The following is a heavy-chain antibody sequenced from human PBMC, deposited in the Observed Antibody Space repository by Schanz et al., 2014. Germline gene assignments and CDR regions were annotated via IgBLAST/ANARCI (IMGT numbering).Heavy chain of an antibody. CDR2: INGDGSNT. D-gene: IGHD1-1*01. J-gene: IGHJ4*02. CDR3: ARDRRNADLDY. V-gene: IGHV3-74*01. CDR1: GFGFSSYS. Sequence: EVQLLESGGGLVQPGGSLRLSCAASGFGFSSYSMNWVRQAPGKGLVWVSRINGDGSNTSYADSVKGRFTISRDNAKNSLYLEMNSLRAEDTALYYCARDRRNADLDYWGQGTLVIVSS.